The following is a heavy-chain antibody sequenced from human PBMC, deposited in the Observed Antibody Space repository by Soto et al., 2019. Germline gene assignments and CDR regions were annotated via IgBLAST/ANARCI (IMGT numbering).Heavy chain of an antibody. D-gene: IGHD3-3*01. CDR3: ARGGFRFSNHHRPGRDYYYMDV. J-gene: IGHJ6*03. CDR2: INHSGST. V-gene: IGHV4-34*01. Sequence: SETLSLTCGVFGGSLSGYYWSWIRQPPGKGLEWIGEINHSGSTNYDPSLKSRVTISVDTSKNQFSLNLSSVTAADTAVYYCARGGFRFSNHHRPGRDYYYMDVWGKGTTVTVSS. CDR1: GGSLSGYY.